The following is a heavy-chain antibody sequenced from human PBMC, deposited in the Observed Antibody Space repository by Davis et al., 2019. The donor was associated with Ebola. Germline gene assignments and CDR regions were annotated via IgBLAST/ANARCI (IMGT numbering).Heavy chain of an antibody. V-gene: IGHV3-30*02. J-gene: IGHJ4*02. Sequence: GGSLRLSCAASGFTFSSYGMHWVRQAPGKGLEWVAFIRYDGSNKYYADSVKGRFTISRDNSKNTLYLQMNSLRAEDTAVYYCAREDHYDFWSGSYWGQGTLVTVSS. D-gene: IGHD3-3*01. CDR2: IRYDGSNK. CDR3: AREDHYDFWSGSY. CDR1: GFTFSSYG.